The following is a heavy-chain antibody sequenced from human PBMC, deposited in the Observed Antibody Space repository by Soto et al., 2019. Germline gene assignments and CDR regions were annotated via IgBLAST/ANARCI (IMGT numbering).Heavy chain of an antibody. CDR1: GGSISGYY. D-gene: IGHD4-17*01. J-gene: IGHJ5*02. CDR3: ARLPCADYGGIFYP. Sequence: QVQLQESGPGLVKPSETLSLTCTVSGGSISGYYWSWIRQPPGKGLEWIGYVWYDGSTNYNPSLNNRVTTSLDTSKNHFSLNLTSVTAADTAVYYCARLPCADYGGIFYPWGQGPLVTVSS. V-gene: IGHV4-59*01. CDR2: VWYDGST.